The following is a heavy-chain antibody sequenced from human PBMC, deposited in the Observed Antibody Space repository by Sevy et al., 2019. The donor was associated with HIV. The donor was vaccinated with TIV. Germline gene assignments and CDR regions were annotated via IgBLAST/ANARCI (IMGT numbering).Heavy chain of an antibody. CDR1: GGSMSSFY. CDR2: VSHSGFT. D-gene: IGHD1-26*01. Sequence: SETLSLTRTFSGGSMSSFYWNWIRQSPGKGLEWIGYVSHSGFTNYNPSLESRVTISVDTSKSQFSLKLKSVTAADTAVYYCARDSGAYIPLFDSWGLGTLVTVSS. V-gene: IGHV4-59*01. CDR3: ARDSGAYIPLFDS. J-gene: IGHJ4*02.